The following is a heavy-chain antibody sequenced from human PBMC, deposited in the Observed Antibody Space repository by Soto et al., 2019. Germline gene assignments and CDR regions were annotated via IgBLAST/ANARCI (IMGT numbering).Heavy chain of an antibody. CDR1: GSTFNNSA. CDR3: ASFDGTLVRGGRSSPYEMDV. J-gene: IGHJ6*02. V-gene: IGHV1-69*01. Sequence: QVLLVQSGPEVKKPGSSVKVSCKASGSTFNNSAINWVRQAPGKGLEWMGGIIPTFGAGNHAQKFQGRVTITADESTTTAYMELNSLRSEDRAIYYCASFDGTLVRGGRSSPYEMDVWGQGTTVTSSS. CDR2: IIPTFGAG. D-gene: IGHD3-10*01.